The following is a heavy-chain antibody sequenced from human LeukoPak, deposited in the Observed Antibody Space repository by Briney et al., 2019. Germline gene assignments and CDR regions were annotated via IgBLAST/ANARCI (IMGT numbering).Heavy chain of an antibody. V-gene: IGHV1-46*01. CDR3: ARGGHGTSVAAAGTGDY. J-gene: IGHJ4*02. Sequence: GASVKVSCKASGYIFTSYYMHWVRQAPGQGLEWMGIINPSGGGTIYSQKFQGRVTMTTDMSTSTVYMEVTTLRSDDTAVYYCARGGHGTSVAAAGTGDYWGQGTLVTVSS. CDR2: INPSGGGT. D-gene: IGHD6-13*01. CDR1: GYIFTSYY.